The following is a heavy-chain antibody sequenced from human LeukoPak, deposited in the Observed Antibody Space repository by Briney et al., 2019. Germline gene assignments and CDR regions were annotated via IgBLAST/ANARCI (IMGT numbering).Heavy chain of an antibody. Sequence: PGGSLRLSCAASGFTFSSYWMSWVRQAPGKGLEWVANINKDGSEKYYVDSVKGRFTISRDNAKNSLYLQMNSLRAEDTAVYHCARDGNILTGYYADYWGQGTLVTVSS. V-gene: IGHV3-7*01. CDR2: INKDGSEK. J-gene: IGHJ4*02. CDR1: GFTFSSYW. CDR3: ARDGNILTGYYADY. D-gene: IGHD3-9*01.